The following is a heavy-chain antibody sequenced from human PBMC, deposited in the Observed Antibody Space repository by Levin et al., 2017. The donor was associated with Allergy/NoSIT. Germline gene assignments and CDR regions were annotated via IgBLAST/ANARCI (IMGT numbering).Heavy chain of an antibody. V-gene: IGHV3-23*01. CDR2: ITKTGSNT. Sequence: PGGSLRLSCVASGFNLYDHAVSWVRQAPGKGPEWVADITKTGSNTHYADSVRGRFSISRDTSTNTVHLQMTSLRAADTALYYCAKHGGFDSWGQGTLVTVSS. J-gene: IGHJ4*02. CDR3: AKHGGFDS. CDR1: GFNLYDHA. D-gene: IGHD3-16*01.